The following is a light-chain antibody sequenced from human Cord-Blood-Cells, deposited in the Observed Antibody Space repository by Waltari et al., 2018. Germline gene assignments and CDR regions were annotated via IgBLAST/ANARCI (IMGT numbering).Light chain of an antibody. Sequence: EIVMTQSPATLSVSPGERATLSCRASQSVSSNLAWYQQKPGPAPRLLIYGASTRATGIPARFSGSGSGTEFTLIISSLQSEDFAVYYCQQYNNWPWTFGQGTKVEIK. CDR1: QSVSSN. V-gene: IGKV3-15*01. J-gene: IGKJ1*01. CDR2: GAS. CDR3: QQYNNWPWT.